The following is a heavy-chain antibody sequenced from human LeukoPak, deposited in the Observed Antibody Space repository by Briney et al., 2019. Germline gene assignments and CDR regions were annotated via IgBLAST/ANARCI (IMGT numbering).Heavy chain of an antibody. CDR2: ISGSGGGT. D-gene: IGHD6-13*01. V-gene: IGHV3-23*01. CDR3: AKSIAGQQLAIFDY. CDR1: GFTFRNYV. J-gene: IGHJ4*02. Sequence: GGSLRLSCAASGFTFRNYVIHWVRQAPGRGLEWVSAISGSGGGTYYADSVKGRFTISRDNSKNTLYLQMNSLRAEDTAVYYCAKSIAGQQLAIFDYWGQGTLVTVSS.